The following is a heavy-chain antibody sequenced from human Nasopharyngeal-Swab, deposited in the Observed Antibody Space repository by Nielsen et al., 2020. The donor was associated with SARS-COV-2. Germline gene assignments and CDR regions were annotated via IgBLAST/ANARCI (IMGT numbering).Heavy chain of an antibody. CDR2: IYYSGST. CDR3: ARAPRITIFGVVQAFDI. V-gene: IGHV4-31*02. D-gene: IGHD3-3*01. J-gene: IGHJ3*02. Sequence: REAPGRGLEWIGYIYYSGSTYYNPSLKSRVTISVDTSKNQFSLKLSSVTAADTAVYYCARAPRITIFGVVQAFDIWGQGTMVTVSS.